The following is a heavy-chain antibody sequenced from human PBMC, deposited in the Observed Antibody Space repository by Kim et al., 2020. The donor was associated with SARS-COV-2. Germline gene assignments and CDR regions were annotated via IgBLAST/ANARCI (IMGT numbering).Heavy chain of an antibody. Sequence: GESLKISCKGSGYSFTSYWIGWVRQMPGKGLEWMGIIYPGDSDTRYSPSFQGQVTISADKSISTAYLQWSSLKASDTAMYYCARRGYYYDSSGYSNAFDIWGQGTMVTVSS. D-gene: IGHD3-22*01. V-gene: IGHV5-51*01. CDR3: ARRGYYYDSSGYSNAFDI. CDR1: GYSFTSYW. CDR2: IYPGDSDT. J-gene: IGHJ3*02.